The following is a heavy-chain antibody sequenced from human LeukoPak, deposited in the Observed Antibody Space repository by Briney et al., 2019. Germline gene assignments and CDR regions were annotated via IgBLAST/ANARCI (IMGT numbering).Heavy chain of an antibody. CDR2: ISWNSGSI. CDR1: GFTFDDYA. CDR3: AKSPAVAGTGYFDY. J-gene: IGHJ4*02. V-gene: IGHV3-9*01. Sequence: PGGSLRLSCAASGFTFDDYAMHWVRQAPGKGLEWVSGISWNSGSIGYANSVKCRFTISRDNAKNSLYLQMNSLRAEDTALYYCAKSPAVAGTGYFDYWGQGTLVTVSS. D-gene: IGHD6-19*01.